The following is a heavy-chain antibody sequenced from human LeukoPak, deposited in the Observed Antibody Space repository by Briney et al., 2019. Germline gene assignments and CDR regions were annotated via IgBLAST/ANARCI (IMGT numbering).Heavy chain of an antibody. CDR1: GGSVSSGISY. CDR2: ISDSGGS. D-gene: IGHD3-10*01. J-gene: IGHJ4*02. CDR3: ARHKGAYGSGSPPRDFDY. V-gene: IGHV4-61*01. Sequence: PSETLSLTCSVSGGSVSSGISYWSWIRQPPGEGLEWIAYISDSGGSDYNPSLRGRVTISLDTSKNQFSLRLTSVTAADTAVYYSARHKGAYGSGSPPRDFDYWGQGTLVTVSS.